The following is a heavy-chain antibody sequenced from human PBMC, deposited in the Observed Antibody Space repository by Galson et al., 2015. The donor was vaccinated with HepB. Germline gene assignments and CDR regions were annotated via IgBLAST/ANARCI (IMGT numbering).Heavy chain of an antibody. CDR3: ARGRTVMSVYFDY. Sequence: SVKVSCKASGGTFSSYAISWVRQAPGQGLEWMGRIIPILGIANYAQKFQGRVTITADKSTSTAYMELSSLRSEDTAVYYCARGRTVMSVYFDYWGQGTLVTVSS. CDR2: IIPILGIA. D-gene: IGHD4-11*01. CDR1: GGTFSSYA. J-gene: IGHJ4*02. V-gene: IGHV1-69*04.